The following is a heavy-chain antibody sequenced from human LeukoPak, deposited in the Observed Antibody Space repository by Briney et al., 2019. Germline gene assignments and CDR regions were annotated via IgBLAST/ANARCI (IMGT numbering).Heavy chain of an antibody. CDR3: ARAGVLRYLGD. D-gene: IGHD3-9*01. CDR2: IYSGGST. V-gene: IGHV3-66*01. Sequence: GGSLRLSCAASGFTVSSNYMSWVRQPPGKGLEWVSVIYSGGSTYYADSVKGRFTISRDNSKNTVYLQMNSLRAEDTAICYCARAGVLRYLGDWGQGTLVTVSS. CDR1: GFTVSSNY. J-gene: IGHJ4*02.